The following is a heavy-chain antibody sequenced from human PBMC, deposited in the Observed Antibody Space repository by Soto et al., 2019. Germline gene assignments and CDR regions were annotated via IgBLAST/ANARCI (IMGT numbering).Heavy chain of an antibody. Sequence: SETLSLTCTVSGGSISSGGYYWSWIRQHPGKGLEWIGYIHYSGSTYYNPSLKSRVTISVDTSKNQFSLKLSSVTAADTAVYYCARAPLEYSSSTFYWGQGTLVTVSS. D-gene: IGHD6-6*01. V-gene: IGHV4-31*03. CDR1: GGSISSGGYY. CDR2: IHYSGST. J-gene: IGHJ4*02. CDR3: ARAPLEYSSSTFY.